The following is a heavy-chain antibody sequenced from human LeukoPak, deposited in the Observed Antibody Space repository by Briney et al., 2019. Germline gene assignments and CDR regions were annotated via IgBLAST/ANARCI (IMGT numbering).Heavy chain of an antibody. D-gene: IGHD3-10*01. V-gene: IGHV3-23*01. CDR2: ISVSGNT. J-gene: IGHJ4*02. CDR1: GFTLSSYA. Sequence: GGSLRLSCAASGFTLSSYAMSWVRQGPGKGLEWVSAISVSGNTYHADSVKGRFTISRDNSKNTLYLQVNSLRAEDTAVYYCAKDRDSYGYGSGSYYNGVFDYWGQGTLVTVSS. CDR3: AKDRDSYGYGSGSYYNGVFDY.